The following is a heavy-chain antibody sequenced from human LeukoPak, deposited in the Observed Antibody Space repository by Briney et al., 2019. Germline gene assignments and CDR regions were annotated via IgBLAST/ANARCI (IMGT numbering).Heavy chain of an antibody. D-gene: IGHD3-22*01. V-gene: IGHV4-34*01. CDR3: ARHYYDSSGYYYAWTFDI. CDR2: INHSGST. CDR1: GGSFSGYY. J-gene: IGHJ3*02. Sequence: SETLSLTCAVYGGSFSGYYWSWIRQPPGKGLEWIGEINHSGSTNYNPSLKSRVTISVDTSKNQFSLKLSSVTAADTAVYYCARHYYDSSGYYYAWTFDIWGQGTMDTVSS.